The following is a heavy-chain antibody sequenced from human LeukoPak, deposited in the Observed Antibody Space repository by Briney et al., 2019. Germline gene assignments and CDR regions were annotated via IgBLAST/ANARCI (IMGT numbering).Heavy chain of an antibody. CDR3: AKDASGWLQLDYYFDY. Sequence: GGSLRLSCAASGFTFSSYSMNWVRQAPGKGLEWVSNISGSGGSTYYADSVKGRFTISRDNSQSTLYLQMSSLRAEDTAIYYCAKDASGWLQLDYYFDYWGQGTLVTVSS. CDR2: ISGSGGST. J-gene: IGHJ4*02. CDR1: GFTFSSYS. D-gene: IGHD6-19*01. V-gene: IGHV3-23*01.